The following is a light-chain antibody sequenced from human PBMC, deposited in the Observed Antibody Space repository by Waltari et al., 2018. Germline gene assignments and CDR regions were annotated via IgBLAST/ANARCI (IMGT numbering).Light chain of an antibody. CDR1: QSVSSY. CDR2: DAS. V-gene: IGKV3-11*01. J-gene: IGKJ2*01. CDR3: QQRSNWPLMYT. Sequence: EIVLTQSPATLSVSPGERATLPCRASQSVSSYLAWYQQKPGQAPRLLIYDASNRATGIPARFSGSGSGTDFTLTISSLEPEDFAVYYCQQRSNWPLMYTFGQGTKLEIK.